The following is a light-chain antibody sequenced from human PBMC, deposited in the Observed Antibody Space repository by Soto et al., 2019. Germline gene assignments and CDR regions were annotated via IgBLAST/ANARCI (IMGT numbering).Light chain of an antibody. CDR1: SSDVGGYNY. J-gene: IGLJ2*01. Sequence: QSALTQPASVSGSPGQSITISCTGTSSDVGGYNYVSWYQQHPGKVPKLITYDVTVRPSGVSTRFSGSKSGTTASLTISGLQAEDEADYYCNSYTSSSIVVFGGGTKLTVL. V-gene: IGLV2-14*03. CDR3: NSYTSSSIVV. CDR2: DVT.